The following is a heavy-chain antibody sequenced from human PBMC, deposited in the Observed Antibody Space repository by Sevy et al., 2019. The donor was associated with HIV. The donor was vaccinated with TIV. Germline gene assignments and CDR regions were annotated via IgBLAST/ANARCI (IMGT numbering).Heavy chain of an antibody. D-gene: IGHD3-22*01. CDR1: GGTFSSYA. CDR2: IVPIFGTA. Sequence: ASVKVSCKASGGTFSSYAISWVRQAPGQGLEWMGGIVPIFGTANYAQKFQGRVTITADESTSTAYMELGSLRSEDTAVYYCTGGFESMTYTFDIWGQGTMVTVSS. V-gene: IGHV1-69*13. CDR3: TGGFESMTYTFDI. J-gene: IGHJ3*02.